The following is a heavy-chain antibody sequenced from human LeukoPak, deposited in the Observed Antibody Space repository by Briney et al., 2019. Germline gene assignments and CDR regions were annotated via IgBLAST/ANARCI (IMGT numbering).Heavy chain of an antibody. D-gene: IGHD2-2*01. V-gene: IGHV1-3*03. CDR1: GYTFTSYA. Sequence: ASVKVSCKASGYTFTSYAMHWVRQAPGQRLEYMGWINTVNGNTKYSQDLQGRVTITRDTSASTAYMELSSLRSEDMAVYYCARGRGSYQFDYWGQGALVTVSS. J-gene: IGHJ4*02. CDR2: INTVNGNT. CDR3: ARGRGSYQFDY.